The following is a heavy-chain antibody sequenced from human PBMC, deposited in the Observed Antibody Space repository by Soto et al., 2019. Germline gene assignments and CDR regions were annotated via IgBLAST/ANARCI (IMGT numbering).Heavy chain of an antibody. Sequence: GGSLRLSCAASGFTFSTYWMSWVRQAPGKGLEWVANIKQDGSEKFYVDSVKGRFTISRDNAKNSLYLQMNSLRAEDTAVYYCARDRKYYYYMDVWGKGTTVTVSS. CDR2: IKQDGSEK. J-gene: IGHJ6*03. CDR1: GFTFSTYW. CDR3: ARDRKYYYYMDV. V-gene: IGHV3-7*01.